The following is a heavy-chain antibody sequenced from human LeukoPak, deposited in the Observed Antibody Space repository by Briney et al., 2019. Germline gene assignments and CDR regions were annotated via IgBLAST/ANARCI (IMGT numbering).Heavy chain of an antibody. CDR1: GGSISSSSYY. CDR3: ARRRAAAGTFYYYMDV. CDR2: IYYSGST. D-gene: IGHD6-13*01. J-gene: IGHJ6*03. Sequence: PSETLSLTCTVSGGSISSSSYYWGWIRQPPGKGLEWIGSIYYSGSTYYNPSLKSRVTISVHTSKNQFSLKLSSVTAADTAVYYCARRRAAAGTFYYYMDVWGKGTTVTVSS. V-gene: IGHV4-39*01.